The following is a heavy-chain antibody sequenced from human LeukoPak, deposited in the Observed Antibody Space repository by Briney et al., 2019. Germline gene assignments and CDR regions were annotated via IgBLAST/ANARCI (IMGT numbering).Heavy chain of an antibody. Sequence: SETLSLTCAVYGGSFSGYYWSRIRQPPGKGLEWIGYIYYSGSTNYNPSLKSRVTISVDTSKNQFSLKLSSVTAADTAVYYCARRPGMYYYYGMDVWGQGTTVTVSS. V-gene: IGHV4-59*01. CDR3: ARRPGMYYYYGMDV. D-gene: IGHD1-26*01. CDR2: IYYSGST. J-gene: IGHJ6*02. CDR1: GGSFSGYY.